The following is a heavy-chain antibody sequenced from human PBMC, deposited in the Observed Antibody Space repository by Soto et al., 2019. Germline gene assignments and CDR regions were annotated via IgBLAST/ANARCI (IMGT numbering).Heavy chain of an antibody. CDR2: INAGNGNT. V-gene: IGHV1-3*01. CDR3: ARVYYDSSGYYWYFDL. CDR1: GYTFTSYA. D-gene: IGHD3-22*01. J-gene: IGHJ2*01. Sequence: ASVKVSCKASGYTFTSYAMNWVRQAPGQRLEWMGWINAGNGNTKYSQKFQGRVTITRDTSASTAYMELSSLRSEDTAVYYCARVYYDSSGYYWYFDLWGRGTLVTVSS.